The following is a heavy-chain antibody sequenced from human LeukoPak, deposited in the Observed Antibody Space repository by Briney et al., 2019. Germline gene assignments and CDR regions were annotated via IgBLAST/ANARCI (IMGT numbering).Heavy chain of an antibody. Sequence: ASVKVSCKASGYTFTSYDINWVRQATGQGLEWMGWMNPNSGNTGYAQKFQGRVTMTRNTPISTAYMELSSLRSEDTAVYYCARGRPYGSGSYYGSVPDGFNWFDPWGQGTLVTVSS. D-gene: IGHD3-10*01. V-gene: IGHV1-8*01. CDR2: MNPNSGNT. CDR3: ARGRPYGSGSYYGSVPDGFNWFDP. J-gene: IGHJ5*02. CDR1: GYTFTSYD.